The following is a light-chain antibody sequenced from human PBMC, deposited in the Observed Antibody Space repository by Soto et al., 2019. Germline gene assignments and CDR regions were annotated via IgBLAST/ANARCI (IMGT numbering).Light chain of an antibody. CDR3: QQYQNSPRT. CDR2: DTS. CDR1: QSVGGSS. Sequence: ETVLTQSPGTLSLSPGERATVSCRASQSVGGSSLAWYQQRPGQAPRLLIYDTSKRATGIPDRFSGSGSGTDVTLTSSRLEPEDCAVDYCQQYQNSPRTFGQGTKVEIK. J-gene: IGKJ1*01. V-gene: IGKV3-20*01.